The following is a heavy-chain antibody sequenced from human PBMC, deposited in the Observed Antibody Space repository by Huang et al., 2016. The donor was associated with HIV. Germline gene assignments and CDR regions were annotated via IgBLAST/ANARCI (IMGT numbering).Heavy chain of an antibody. CDR2: IYYMGSN. V-gene: IGHV4-39*01. J-gene: IGHJ3*02. CDR3: ARHMDCSSSSCLAGGHERGPFDM. D-gene: IGHD2-2*01. Sequence: QLQLQESGPGLVKPSETLSLTCSVSGGSLSSSSYYWGWIRQPPGKGLEWIGSIYYMGSNFYNPSLKSRVTISVDTSKNQFSLRLSSVTAADTSVYYCARHMDCSSSSCLAGGHERGPFDMWGQGTMVTVSS. CDR1: GGSLSSSSYY.